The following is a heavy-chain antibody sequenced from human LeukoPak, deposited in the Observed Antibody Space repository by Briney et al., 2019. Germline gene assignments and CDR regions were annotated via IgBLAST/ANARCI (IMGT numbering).Heavy chain of an antibody. D-gene: IGHD6-13*01. CDR2: IIPIFGTA. CDR1: GGTFSSYA. Sequence: SVKVSCKASGGTFSSYAVSWVRQAPGQGLEWMGRIIPIFGTANYAQKYQGRVTITTDESTSTAYMELSSLRSEDTAVYYCASDSSSQAFDIWGQGTMVTVSS. V-gene: IGHV1-69*05. J-gene: IGHJ3*02. CDR3: ASDSSSQAFDI.